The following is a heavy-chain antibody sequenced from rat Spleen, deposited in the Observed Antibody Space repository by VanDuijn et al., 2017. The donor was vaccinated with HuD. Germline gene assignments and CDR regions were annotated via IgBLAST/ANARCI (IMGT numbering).Heavy chain of an antibody. V-gene: IGHV5-7*01. J-gene: IGHJ2*01. CDR2: INYDGSRI. Sequence: EVQLVESGGGLVQPGRSLKLSCAASGFTFSDYYMAWVRQAPTKGLEWVATINYDGSRIYYRDSVKGRFTISRDNAKSTLYLQMDSLRSEDTATYYCARSVFDYWGQGVMVTVSS. CDR1: GFTFSDYY. CDR3: ARSVFDY.